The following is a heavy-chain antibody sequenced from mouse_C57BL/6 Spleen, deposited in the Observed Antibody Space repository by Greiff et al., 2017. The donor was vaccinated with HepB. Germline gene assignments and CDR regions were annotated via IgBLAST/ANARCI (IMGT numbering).Heavy chain of an antibody. CDR2: INPNNGGT. CDR1: GYTFTDYY. V-gene: IGHV1-26*01. D-gene: IGHD2-2*01. CDR3: ARRLYGYGRGYAMDY. Sequence: EVQLQQSGPELVKPGASVKISCKASGYTFTDYYMNWVKQSHGKSLEWIGDINPNNGGTSYNQKFKGKATLTVDKSSSTAYMELRSLTSEDSAVYYCARRLYGYGRGYAMDYWGQGTSVTVSS. J-gene: IGHJ4*01.